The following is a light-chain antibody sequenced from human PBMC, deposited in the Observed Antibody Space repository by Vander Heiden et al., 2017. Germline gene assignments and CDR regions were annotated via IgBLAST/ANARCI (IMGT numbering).Light chain of an antibody. CDR1: SSNIGAGYD. Sequence: QSVLTQPPSVSVAPGQVVTISCTGSSSNIGAGYDVHWYQQLPGTAPKLLIYGNSNRPSGVPDRFSGSKSGTSASLAITGLQAEDEADYYCQSYDSSLSGSVFGGGTKLTVL. J-gene: IGLJ2*01. CDR2: GNS. V-gene: IGLV1-40*01. CDR3: QSYDSSLSGSV.